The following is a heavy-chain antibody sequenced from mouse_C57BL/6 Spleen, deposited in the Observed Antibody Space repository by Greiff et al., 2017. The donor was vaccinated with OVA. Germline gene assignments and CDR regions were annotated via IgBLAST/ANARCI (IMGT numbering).Heavy chain of an antibody. CDR1: GFSLTSYG. CDR3: AKHGEDLYDGYYNAMDY. D-gene: IGHD2-3*01. Sequence: VKLMESGPGLVAPSQSLSITCTVSGFSLTSYGVDWVRQPPGKGLEWLGVIWGGGSTNYNSALMSRLSISKDNSKSQVFLKMNSLQTDDTAMYYCAKHGEDLYDGYYNAMDYWGQGTSVTVSS. V-gene: IGHV2-9*01. CDR2: IWGGGST. J-gene: IGHJ4*01.